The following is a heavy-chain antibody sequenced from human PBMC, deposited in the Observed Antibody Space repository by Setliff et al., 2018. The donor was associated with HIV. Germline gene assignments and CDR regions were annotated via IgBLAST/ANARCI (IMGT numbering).Heavy chain of an antibody. CDR1: GFTFSSYV. CDR2: MSTGGDIK. D-gene: IGHD3-22*01. J-gene: IGHJ4*02. Sequence: GGSLRLSCEGSGFTFSSYVLHWVRQAPGKGLEWVAVMSTGGDIKIYADSVKGRFTISRDNSKNTLFLQMNSLRPEDTATYYCVRELAASGLGYFDSWGRGILVTVSS. CDR3: VRELAASGLGYFDS. V-gene: IGHV3-30-3*01.